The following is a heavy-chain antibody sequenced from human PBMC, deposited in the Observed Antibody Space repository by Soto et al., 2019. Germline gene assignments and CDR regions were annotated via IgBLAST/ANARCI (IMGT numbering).Heavy chain of an antibody. CDR3: ARVPRITGTTAPFDY. Sequence: SETLSLTCTVSGGSISSGGYYWSWIRQHPGKGLEWIGYIYYSGSTYYNPSLKSRVTISVDTSKNQFSLKLSSVTAADTAVYYCARVPRITGTTAPFDYWGQGTLVTVSS. CDR2: IYYSGST. J-gene: IGHJ4*02. D-gene: IGHD1-20*01. CDR1: GGSISSGGYY. V-gene: IGHV4-31*03.